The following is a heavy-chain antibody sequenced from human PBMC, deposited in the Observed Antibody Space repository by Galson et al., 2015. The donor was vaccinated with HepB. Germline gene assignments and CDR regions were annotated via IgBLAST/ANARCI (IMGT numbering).Heavy chain of an antibody. V-gene: IGHV3-11*06. Sequence: SLRLSCAASGFTFSSYAMSWVRQAPGKGLEWVSYISSSSSYTNYADSVKGRFTISRDNAKNSLYLQMNSLRAEDTAVYYCASIGLGPDNYWGQGTLVTVSS. CDR2: ISSSSSYT. CDR3: ASIGLGPDNY. D-gene: IGHD2/OR15-2a*01. J-gene: IGHJ4*02. CDR1: GFTFSSYA.